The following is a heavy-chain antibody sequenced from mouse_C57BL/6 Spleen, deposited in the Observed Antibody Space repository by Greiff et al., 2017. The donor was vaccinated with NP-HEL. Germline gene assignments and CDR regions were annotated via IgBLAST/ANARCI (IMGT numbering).Heavy chain of an antibody. CDR2: ISNGGGST. Sequence: DVMLVESGGGLVQPGGSLKLSCAASGFTFSDYYMYWVRQTPEKRLEWVAYISNGGGSTYYPDTVKGRFTISRDNAKNTLYLQMSRLKSEDTAMYYCARGTMGYFDYWGQGTTLTVSS. V-gene: IGHV5-12*01. D-gene: IGHD1-1*02. J-gene: IGHJ2*01. CDR1: GFTFSDYY. CDR3: ARGTMGYFDY.